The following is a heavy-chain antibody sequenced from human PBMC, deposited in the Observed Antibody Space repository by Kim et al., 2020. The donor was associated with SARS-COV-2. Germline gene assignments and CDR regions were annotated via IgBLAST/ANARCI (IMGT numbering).Heavy chain of an antibody. CDR2: ISYDGSNK. J-gene: IGHJ5*02. D-gene: IGHD3-10*01. CDR1: GFTFSSYG. V-gene: IGHV3-30*18. Sequence: GGSLRLSCAASGFTFSSYGMHWVRQAPGKGLEWVAVISYDGSNKYYADSVKGRFTISRDNSKNTLYLQMNSLRAEDTAVYYCAKDVKGDYYGSGSPYPHWFDPWGQGTLVTVSS. CDR3: AKDVKGDYYGSGSPYPHWFDP.